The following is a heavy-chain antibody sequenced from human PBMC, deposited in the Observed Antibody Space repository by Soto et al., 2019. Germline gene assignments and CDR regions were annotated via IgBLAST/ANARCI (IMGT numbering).Heavy chain of an antibody. CDR3: ERQGDGYNFAFDI. J-gene: IGHJ3*02. Sequence: SETLSLTCTVSGGSISSYYWSWIRQPPGKGLEWIGYIYYSGSTNYNPSLKSRVTISVDTSKNQFSLKLSSVTAADTAVYYCERQGDGYNFAFDIWGQGTMVTVSS. CDR2: IYYSGST. V-gene: IGHV4-59*08. CDR1: GGSISSYY. D-gene: IGHD5-12*01.